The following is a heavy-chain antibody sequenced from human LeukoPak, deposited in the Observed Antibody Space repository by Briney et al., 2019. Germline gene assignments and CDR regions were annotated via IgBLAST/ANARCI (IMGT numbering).Heavy chain of an antibody. V-gene: IGHV4-4*02. J-gene: IGHJ4*02. CDR2: IYHSGST. D-gene: IGHD3-16*02. Sequence: ASETLSLTCAVSGGSISSSNWWCWVSQPPGKELEWIGGIYHSGSTNYNPSLKSRVTISVDKSKNQFSLKLSSVTAADTAVYYCASLLSPADYVWGSYRSLDYWGQGTLVTVSS. CDR1: GGSISSSNW. CDR3: ASLLSPADYVWGSYRSLDY.